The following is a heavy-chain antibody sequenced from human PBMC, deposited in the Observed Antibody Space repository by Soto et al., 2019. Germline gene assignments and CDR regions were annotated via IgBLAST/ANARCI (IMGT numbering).Heavy chain of an antibody. D-gene: IGHD6-19*01. Sequence: EARLLEAGGGLKQPGGSLRLSCEASGFTFKESAMNWVRQAPGKGLEWVASISDTGASTWYAESVRGRLSISRDNSKNTLHLQMNSLRGEDTAVYYCAKGRGSGWAWYFDNWGQGTLVTVSS. CDR2: ISDTGAST. J-gene: IGHJ4*02. CDR3: AKGRGSGWAWYFDN. V-gene: IGHV3-23*01. CDR1: GFTFKESA.